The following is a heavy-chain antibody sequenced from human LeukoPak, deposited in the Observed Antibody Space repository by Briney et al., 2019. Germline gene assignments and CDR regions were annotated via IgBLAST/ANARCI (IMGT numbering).Heavy chain of an antibody. Sequence: PGGSLILSCAASGYIFSDYVMTWDRQAPGKGREWVSAISGPGDYIYYADSVKGWFTVSRDNSKNTLYLQMNSLRPEDTAVYYCAKDRESSYGFLRYSYYGTDVWGQGTMVTVSS. V-gene: IGHV3-23*01. J-gene: IGHJ6*02. CDR2: ISGPGDYI. D-gene: IGHD5-18*01. CDR3: AKDRESSYGFLRYSYYGTDV. CDR1: GYIFSDYV.